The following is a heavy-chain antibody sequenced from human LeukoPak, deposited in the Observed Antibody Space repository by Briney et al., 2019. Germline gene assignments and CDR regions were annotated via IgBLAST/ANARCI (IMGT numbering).Heavy chain of an antibody. J-gene: IGHJ5*02. D-gene: IGHD3-10*01. CDR3: ARDPYGSESYYRTWFDP. CDR2: ISAYNGNT. Sequence: ASVKVSCKASGYTFTSYGISWVRQAPGQGLEWMGWISAYNGNTNYAQKLQGRVTMTTDTSTSTAYMELRSLRSDDTAVYYCARDPYGSESYYRTWFDPWGQRTLVTVSS. V-gene: IGHV1-18*01. CDR1: GYTFTSYG.